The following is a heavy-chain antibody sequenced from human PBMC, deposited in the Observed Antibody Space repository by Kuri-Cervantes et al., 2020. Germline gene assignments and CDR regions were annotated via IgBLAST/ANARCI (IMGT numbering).Heavy chain of an antibody. CDR1: GFTLSSYW. V-gene: IGHV3-74*01. Sequence: GEFLKISCAASGFTLSSYWMHWVRQVSGMRLVWVSRINSDGRSTTYADSVKGRFTISRENAKNSLYLQMNSLRAGDSAVYYCARGGNYYDSSGYWNFDYWGQGTLVTVSS. J-gene: IGHJ4*02. CDR2: INSDGRST. D-gene: IGHD3-22*01. CDR3: ARGGNYYDSSGYWNFDY.